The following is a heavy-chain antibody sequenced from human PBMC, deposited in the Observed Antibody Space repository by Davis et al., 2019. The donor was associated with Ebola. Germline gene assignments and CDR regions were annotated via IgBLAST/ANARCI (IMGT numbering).Heavy chain of an antibody. CDR1: GGTFSTYA. CDR2: IIPFLGIP. D-gene: IGHD6-19*01. J-gene: IGHJ3*02. CDR3: ARKTQQWLVPDAFDI. V-gene: IGHV1-69*10. Sequence: SVKVSCKASGGTFSTYAISWVRQAPGQGLEWMGGIIPFLGIPNYAQKFQGRVTITADKSTSTAYMELSSLRSEDTAVYYCARKTQQWLVPDAFDIWGQGTMVTVSS.